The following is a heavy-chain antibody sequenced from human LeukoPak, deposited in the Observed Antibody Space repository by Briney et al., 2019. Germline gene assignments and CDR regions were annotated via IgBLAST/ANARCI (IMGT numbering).Heavy chain of an antibody. CDR3: ARDAKYYYGSRTYFFFEY. CDR2: IHHSGTT. J-gene: IGHJ4*02. D-gene: IGHD3-10*01. V-gene: IGHV4-4*02. CDR1: GDSISSNYW. Sequence: SETLSLTCAVSGDSISSNYWWTWVRQPPGKGLEWIGEIHHSGTTNYNPSLKSRVTMSIDTSKNQFSLKLSSVTAADTAIYYCARDAKYYYGSRTYFFFEYWGQGTLLSVSS.